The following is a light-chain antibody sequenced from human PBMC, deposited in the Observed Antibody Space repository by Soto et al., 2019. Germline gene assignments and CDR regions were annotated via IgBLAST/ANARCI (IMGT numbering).Light chain of an antibody. CDR3: LQDYNYPYT. CDR2: ATS. CDR1: QDIRNN. V-gene: IGKV1-6*01. Sequence: AIQMTQSPSSLSASVGDRVTITCRASQDIRNNLAWYQQKPGKAPNLLISATSKIESGVPSRFSGRGSGTDFTLTISSXXXXXXXTXYXLQDYNYPYTFGQGTKLEIK. J-gene: IGKJ2*01.